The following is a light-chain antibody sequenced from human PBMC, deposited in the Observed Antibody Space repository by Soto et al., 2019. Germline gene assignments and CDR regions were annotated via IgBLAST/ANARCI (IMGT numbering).Light chain of an antibody. V-gene: IGLV1-44*01. CDR2: SND. CDR1: SSNIGSHT. CDR3: ATWEDSLNGPV. J-gene: IGLJ3*02. Sequence: QSVLTQPTSASATPGQRVAISCSGSSSNIGSHTVNWYHQLPGTAPKLLICSNDQRPSGVPGRFSGSKSGTSASLAISGLQSEDEGEYYCATWEDSLNGPVFGGGTKLTVL.